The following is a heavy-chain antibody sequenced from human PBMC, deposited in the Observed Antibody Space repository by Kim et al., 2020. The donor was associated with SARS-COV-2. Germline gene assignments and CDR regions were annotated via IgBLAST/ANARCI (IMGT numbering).Heavy chain of an antibody. J-gene: IGHJ4*02. D-gene: IGHD2-15*01. CDR2: ISYDGSNK. Sequence: GGSLRLSCAASGFTFSSYGMHWVRQAPGKGLEWVAVISYDGSNKYYADSVKGRFTISRDNSKNTLYLQMNSLRAEDTAVYYCAKGGTVVTYFDYWGQGTLVTVSS. CDR1: GFTFSSYG. V-gene: IGHV3-30*18. CDR3: AKGGTVVTYFDY.